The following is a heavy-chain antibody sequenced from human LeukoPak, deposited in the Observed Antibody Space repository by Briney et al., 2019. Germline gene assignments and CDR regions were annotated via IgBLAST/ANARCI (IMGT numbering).Heavy chain of an antibody. Sequence: SETLSLTCTVSGGSISSSSYYWGWIRQPPGKGLEWIGSIYYSGSTYYNPSLKSRVTISVDTSKNQFSLKLSSVTAADTAVYYCAREALTTVTYFDIWGQGTMVTVSS. D-gene: IGHD4-17*01. CDR3: AREALTTVTYFDI. V-gene: IGHV4-39*07. CDR2: IYYSGST. CDR1: GGSISSSSYY. J-gene: IGHJ3*02.